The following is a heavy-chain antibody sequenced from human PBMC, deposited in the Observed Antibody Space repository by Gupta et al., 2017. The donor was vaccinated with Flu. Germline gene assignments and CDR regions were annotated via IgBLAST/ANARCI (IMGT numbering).Heavy chain of an antibody. V-gene: IGHV3-15*01. J-gene: IGHJ5*02. CDR2: IKSKTDGGTT. CDR1: GFTFSNAW. CDR3: TTEEDIAAAGRQGFLGFDP. Sequence: EVQLVESGGGLVKPGGSLRLSCAASGFTFSNAWMSWVRQAPGKGLEWVGRIKSKTDGGTTDYAATVKGRFTISRDDSKNKLYLKMNSLKTEDTAVYYCTTEEDIAAAGRQGFLGFDPWGQGTLVTVSS. D-gene: IGHD6-13*01.